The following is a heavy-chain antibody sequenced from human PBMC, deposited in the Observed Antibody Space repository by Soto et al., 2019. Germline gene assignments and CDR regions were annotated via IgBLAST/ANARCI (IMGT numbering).Heavy chain of an antibody. J-gene: IGHJ4*02. CDR2: MYYSGST. CDR3: ARAVRSRDSSGSHFDY. CDR1: GFSISSGYY. D-gene: IGHD3-22*01. Sequence: NPSETLSLTCAVSGFSISSGYYWGWIRQPPGKGLEWIGSMYYSGSTYHNPSLKSRVTISVDTSKNQFSLKLSSVTAADTAVYYCARAVRSRDSSGSHFDYWGQGTLVTVSS. V-gene: IGHV4-38-2*01.